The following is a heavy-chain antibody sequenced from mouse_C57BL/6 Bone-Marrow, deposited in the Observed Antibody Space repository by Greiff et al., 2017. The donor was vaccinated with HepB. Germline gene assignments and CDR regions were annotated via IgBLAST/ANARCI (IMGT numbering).Heavy chain of an antibody. CDR2: INPGSGGT. V-gene: IGHV1-54*01. D-gene: IGHD2-3*01. Sequence: VKVVESGAELVRPGTSVKVSCKASGYAFTNYLIEWVKQRPGQGLEWIGVINPGSGGTNYNEKFKGKATLTADKSSSTAYMQLSSLTSEDSAVYFCARSDGYPYYFDYWGQGTTLTVSS. CDR3: ARSDGYPYYFDY. J-gene: IGHJ2*01. CDR1: GYAFTNYL.